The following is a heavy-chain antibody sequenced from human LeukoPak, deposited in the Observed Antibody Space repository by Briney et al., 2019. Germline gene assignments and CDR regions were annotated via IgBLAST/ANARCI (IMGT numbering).Heavy chain of an antibody. CDR1: GFAFSSYE. Sequence: GGSLRLSCAASGFAFSSYEMNWVRQAPGKGLEWVSYISSSGSTIYYADSVKGRFTISRDNAKNSLYLQMNSLRAEDTAVYYCARSSSGWYYFDYWGQGTLVTVSS. V-gene: IGHV3-48*03. D-gene: IGHD6-19*01. CDR2: ISSSGSTI. CDR3: ARSSSGWYYFDY. J-gene: IGHJ4*02.